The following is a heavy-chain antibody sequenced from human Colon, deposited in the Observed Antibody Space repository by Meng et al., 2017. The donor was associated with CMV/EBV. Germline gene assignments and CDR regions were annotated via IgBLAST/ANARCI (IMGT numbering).Heavy chain of an antibody. CDR1: GYTLATHW. J-gene: IGHJ4*02. V-gene: IGHV5-51*01. D-gene: IGHD2-2*01. CDR2: IHCGDSRT. CDR3: ARHYDASWFGY. Sequence: SRKTSGYTLATHWIGWVRQLPGKDLEWMGMIHCGDSRTIYSPLFQGQVTISADKSLNTAYLQWNSLQASDTAMYYCARHYDASWFGYWGQGTLVTVSS.